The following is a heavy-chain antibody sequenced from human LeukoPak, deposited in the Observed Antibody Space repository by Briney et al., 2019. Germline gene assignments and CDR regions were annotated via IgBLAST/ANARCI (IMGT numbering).Heavy chain of an antibody. Sequence: SETLSLTCTVSGGSTSSSSYYWGWIRQPPGKGLEWIGSIYYSGSTYYNPSLKSRVTISVDTSKNQFSLKLSSVTAADTAVYYCARDSSPDSWGQGTLVTVSS. J-gene: IGHJ4*02. CDR1: GGSTSSSSYY. V-gene: IGHV4-39*07. CDR3: ARDSSPDS. D-gene: IGHD6-13*01. CDR2: IYYSGST.